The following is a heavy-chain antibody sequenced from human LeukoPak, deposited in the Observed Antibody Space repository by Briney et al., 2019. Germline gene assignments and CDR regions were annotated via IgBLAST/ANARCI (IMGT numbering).Heavy chain of an antibody. D-gene: IGHD2-2*02. V-gene: IGHV5-51*01. CDR3: SRQGCTTTSCHTIDS. CDR2: INPADSER. CDR1: GYIFTNSW. Sequence: GESLKISCKGSGYIFTNSWIGWVRQMPGKGLELMGIINPADSERRYSPSFQGQVTISVDKSISTAYLQWSSLKASDTAMYYCSRQGCTTTSCHTIDSWGQGSLVTVSS. J-gene: IGHJ4*02.